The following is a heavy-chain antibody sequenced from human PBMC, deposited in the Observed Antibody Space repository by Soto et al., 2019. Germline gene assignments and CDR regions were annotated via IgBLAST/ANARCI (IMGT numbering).Heavy chain of an antibody. CDR2: INHSGST. Sequence: SETLSLTCAVYGGSFSGYYWTWIRQPPGTGLEWIGEINHSGSTNYNPSLKSRVTISVDTSKNQFSLKLTSVTAADTAVYYCARQYYFGSRRHYKRSLDFWGQGTLVTVSS. CDR1: GGSFSGYY. V-gene: IGHV4-34*01. J-gene: IGHJ4*02. CDR3: ARQYYFGSRRHYKRSLDF. D-gene: IGHD3-10*01.